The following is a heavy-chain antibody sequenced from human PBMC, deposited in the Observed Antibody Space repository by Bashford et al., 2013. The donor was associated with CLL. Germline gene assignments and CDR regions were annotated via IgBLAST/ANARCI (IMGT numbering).Heavy chain of an antibody. D-gene: IGHD1-26*01. CDR1: NGSISSYNW. J-gene: IGHJ6*02. CDR2: IHHTGTT. Sequence: SETLSLTCGVSNGSISSYNWWNWVRQSPGKGLEWIAEIHHTGTTNFNPSLKSRVTISMDKSKNQFSLKLSSVTAADTAVYYCARTLANTWGAMDVWGQGTTVTVSS. V-gene: IGHV4/OR15-8*01. CDR3: ARTLANTWGAMDV.